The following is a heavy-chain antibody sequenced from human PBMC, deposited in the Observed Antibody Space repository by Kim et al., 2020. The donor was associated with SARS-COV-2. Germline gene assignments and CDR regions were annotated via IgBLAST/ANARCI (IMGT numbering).Heavy chain of an antibody. Sequence: ASVKVSCKASGYTFTGYYMHWVRQAPGQGLEWMGWINPNSGGTNYAQKFQGWVTMTRDTSISTAYMELSRLRSDDTAVYYCARGLRITMVRGAQWGTPNFAYWGPGTLVTVSS. CDR2: INPNSGGT. CDR1: GYTFTGYY. D-gene: IGHD3-10*01. J-gene: IGHJ4*02. CDR3: ARGLRITMVRGAQWGTPNFAY. V-gene: IGHV1-2*04.